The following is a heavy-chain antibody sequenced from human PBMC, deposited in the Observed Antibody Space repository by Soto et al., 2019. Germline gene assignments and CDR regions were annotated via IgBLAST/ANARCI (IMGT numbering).Heavy chain of an antibody. CDR2: IYHSGST. Sequence: SETLSLTCAVSGGSISSVGYSLSWIRQPPGKGLEWIGYIYHSGSTYYNPSLKSRVTISVDRSKNQFSLKLSSVTAADTAVYYCAREVNGIAALDPWGQGTLVTVSS. CDR3: AREVNGIAALDP. D-gene: IGHD6-6*01. J-gene: IGHJ5*02. CDR1: GGSISSVGYS. V-gene: IGHV4-30-2*01.